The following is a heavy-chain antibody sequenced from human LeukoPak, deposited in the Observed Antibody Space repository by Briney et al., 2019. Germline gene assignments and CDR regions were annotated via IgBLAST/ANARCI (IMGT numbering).Heavy chain of an antibody. Sequence: SVKVSCKASGYTLTYYYMHWVRQATGQGLEWMGGIIPIFGTANYAQKFQGRVTITADESTSTAYMELSSLRSEDTAVYYCARGHSYGYYYYYYMDVWGKGTTVTISS. CDR1: GYTLTYYY. CDR2: IIPIFGTA. D-gene: IGHD5-18*01. J-gene: IGHJ6*03. CDR3: ARGHSYGYYYYYYMDV. V-gene: IGHV1-69*13.